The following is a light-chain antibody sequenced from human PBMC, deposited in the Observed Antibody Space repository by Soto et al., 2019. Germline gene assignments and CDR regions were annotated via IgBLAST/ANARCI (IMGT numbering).Light chain of an antibody. J-gene: IGKJ5*01. CDR3: QQYKYRPPA. CDR2: GAS. V-gene: IGKV3-15*01. Sequence: EIVITQSPATLSVSPGERAALSCRASQTVSGNLAGYQQTPGQAPRLLIYGASTRATGIPSRFRASGFGTEVTITISRLKSEEFAGCYCQQYKYRPPAFGQGTRLEIK. CDR1: QTVSGN.